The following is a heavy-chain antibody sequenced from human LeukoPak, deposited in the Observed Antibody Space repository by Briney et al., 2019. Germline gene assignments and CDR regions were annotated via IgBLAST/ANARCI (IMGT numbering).Heavy chain of an antibody. D-gene: IGHD6-13*01. V-gene: IGHV4-4*09. CDR1: GGSISSYY. J-gene: IGHJ6*03. Sequence: SETLSLTCTVSGGSISSYYWSWIRQPPGKGLEWIGYIYTSGSTNYNPSLKGRVTISVDTSKNQFSLKLSSVTAADTAVYYCARSPRKDSSLKSYYYYYMDAWGKGTTVTVSS. CDR2: IYTSGST. CDR3: ARSPRKDSSLKSYYYYYMDA.